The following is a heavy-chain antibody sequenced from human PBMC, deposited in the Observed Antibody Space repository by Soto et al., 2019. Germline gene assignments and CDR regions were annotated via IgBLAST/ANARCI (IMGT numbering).Heavy chain of an antibody. J-gene: IGHJ4*02. CDR3: SRSVEMATSIDY. Sequence: SETLSQTCTVSGGSLRSYYLCWIRQPPGKGLEWIGYIYYSGSTNYNPSLKSRVTISVDTSKNQFSLKLSSVTAADTAVYYCSRSVEMATSIDYWGQGTLVTVSS. V-gene: IGHV4-59*01. CDR2: IYYSGST. D-gene: IGHD5-12*01. CDR1: GGSLRSYY.